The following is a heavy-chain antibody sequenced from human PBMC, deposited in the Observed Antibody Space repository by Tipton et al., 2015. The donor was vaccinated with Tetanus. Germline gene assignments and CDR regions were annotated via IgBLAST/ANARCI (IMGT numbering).Heavy chain of an antibody. Sequence: QLVQSGGEVKKPGESLKVSCKGSGYIFNNYWIGWVRQKPGKGLEWMGIIYPGDSDTRYSPSFQGQVTISVDKSINPAYLQWSSLKASDTSMFYCAGAHCTDGVCNFDFWGQGALVTVAS. CDR3: AGAHCTDGVCNFDF. CDR1: GYIFNNYW. D-gene: IGHD2-8*01. V-gene: IGHV5-51*01. J-gene: IGHJ4*02. CDR2: IYPGDSDT.